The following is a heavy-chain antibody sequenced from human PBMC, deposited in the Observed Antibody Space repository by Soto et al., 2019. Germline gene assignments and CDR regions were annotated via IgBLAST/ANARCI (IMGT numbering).Heavy chain of an antibody. Sequence: QVHLQESGPGLVKPSETLSLTCTVSGDSISTFYWNWIRQTPDKGLEWVGYVFHSGCTMYDPSLNGRVTMSVDTSKNQISLNLTAVTAADTAIYFCARRRGWLAMSAFDYWGQGTLVTVSS. CDR3: ARRRGWLAMSAFDY. V-gene: IGHV4-59*13. CDR1: GDSISTFY. D-gene: IGHD6-19*01. J-gene: IGHJ4*02. CDR2: VFHSGCT.